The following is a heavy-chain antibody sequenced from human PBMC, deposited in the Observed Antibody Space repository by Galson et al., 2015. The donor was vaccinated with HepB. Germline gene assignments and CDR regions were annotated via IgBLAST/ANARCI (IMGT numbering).Heavy chain of an antibody. D-gene: IGHD3-3*02. CDR2: ISYDGSNK. V-gene: IGHV3-30*18. CDR3: AKDSSHYYFDY. J-gene: IGHJ4*02. CDR1: GFTFSSYG. Sequence: SLRLSCAASGFTFSSYGMHWVRQAPGKGLEWVAVISYDGSNKYYADSVKGRFTISRDNSKNTLYLQMNSLRAEDTAVYYCAKDSSHYYFDYWGQGTLVTVSS.